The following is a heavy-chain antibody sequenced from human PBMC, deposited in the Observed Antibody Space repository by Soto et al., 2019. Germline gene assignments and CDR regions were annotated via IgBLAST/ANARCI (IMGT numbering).Heavy chain of an antibody. J-gene: IGHJ6*02. V-gene: IGHV1-69*13. CDR3: ARGSGITIFGVVMVPYYYGMDV. D-gene: IGHD3-3*01. CDR2: IIPIFGTA. Sequence: GASVKVSCKASGGTFSSYAISWVRQAPGQGLEWMGGIIPIFGTANYAQKFQGRVTITADESTSTAYMELSSLRSEDTAVYYCARGSGITIFGVVMVPYYYGMDVWGQGTTVTVS. CDR1: GGTFSSYA.